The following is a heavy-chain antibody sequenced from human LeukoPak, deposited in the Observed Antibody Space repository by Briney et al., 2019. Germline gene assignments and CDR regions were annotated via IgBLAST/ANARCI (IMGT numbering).Heavy chain of an antibody. V-gene: IGHV4-59*01. D-gene: IGHD3-22*01. CDR2: IYYSGST. CDR3: ARVRSGYFNWFDP. CDR1: GGSISSYY. J-gene: IGHJ5*02. Sequence: SETLSLTCTVSGGSISSYYWSWIRRPPGKGLEWIGYIYYSGSTNYNPSLKSRVTISVDTSKNQFSLKLSSVTAADTAVYYCARVRSGYFNWFDPWGQGTLVTVSS.